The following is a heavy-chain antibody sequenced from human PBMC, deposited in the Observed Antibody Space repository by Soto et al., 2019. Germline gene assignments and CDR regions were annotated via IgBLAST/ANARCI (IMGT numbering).Heavy chain of an antibody. D-gene: IGHD6-13*01. CDR3: ARAGAAAGTYYYGMDV. Sequence: QVQLVQSGAEVKKPGASVKVSCKASGYTFTGYYMHWVRQAPGQGLEWMGWINPNSGGTNYAQKFQGWVTMTRDTSISTAYVELSRLRSDDTAVYYCARAGAAAGTYYYGMDVWGQGTTVTVSS. CDR1: GYTFTGYY. CDR2: INPNSGGT. V-gene: IGHV1-2*04. J-gene: IGHJ6*02.